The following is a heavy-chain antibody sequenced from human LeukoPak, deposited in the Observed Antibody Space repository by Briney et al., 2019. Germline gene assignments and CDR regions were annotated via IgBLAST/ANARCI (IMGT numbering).Heavy chain of an antibody. CDR1: GGTFSSYA. CDR2: IIPIFGTA. Sequence: ASVKVSCKASGGTFSSYAISWVRQAPGQGLEWMGGIIPIFGTANYAQKFQGRVTITADESTSTAHMELSSLRSEDTAVYYCASGGELWPRYFDYWGQGTLVTVSS. J-gene: IGHJ4*02. D-gene: IGHD3-16*01. CDR3: ASGGELWPRYFDY. V-gene: IGHV1-69*13.